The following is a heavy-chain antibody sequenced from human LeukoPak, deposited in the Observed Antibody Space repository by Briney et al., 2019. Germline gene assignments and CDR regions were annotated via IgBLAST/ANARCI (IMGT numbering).Heavy chain of an antibody. D-gene: IGHD2-21*02. CDR3: AKHRGGDYRAFDI. J-gene: IGHJ3*02. V-gene: IGHV4-59*08. CDR1: GGSISSYY. CDR2: FYYSGST. Sequence: SETLSLTCTVSGGSISSYYWSWIRQPPGKGLEWIGYFYYSGSTNYNPSLKSRVTISVDTSKNQFSLKLSSMTAADTAVYYCAKHRGGDYRAFDIWGQGTMVTVSS.